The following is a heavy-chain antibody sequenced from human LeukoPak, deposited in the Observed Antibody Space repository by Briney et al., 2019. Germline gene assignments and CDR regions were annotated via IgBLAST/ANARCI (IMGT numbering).Heavy chain of an antibody. D-gene: IGHD1-14*01. CDR3: ARGGNAFDI. J-gene: IGHJ3*02. CDR2: IWYDGSEK. CDR1: GFTFSSFG. V-gene: IGHV3-33*01. Sequence: GGSLRLSCAASGFTFSSFGMHWVRQAPGKGLEWVAVIWYDGSEKFYADSVKGRFAISRDNSKNTLYLQMNSLRVEDTAAYYCARGGNAFDIWGQGTMVTVSS.